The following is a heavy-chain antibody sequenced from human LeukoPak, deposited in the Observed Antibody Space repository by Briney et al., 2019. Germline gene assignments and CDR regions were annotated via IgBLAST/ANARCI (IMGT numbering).Heavy chain of an antibody. D-gene: IGHD3-16*01. V-gene: IGHV3-30*02. Sequence: PGGSLRLSCAASGFTFGSYGMHWVRQAPGKGLEWVAFISFDRSHEYYGDSMRGRFTIFRDNSKNTLHLQMNSLRAEDTAVYYCTTDSISGGFWGQGTLVTVSS. CDR1: GFTFGSYG. CDR3: TTDSISGGF. J-gene: IGHJ4*02. CDR2: ISFDRSHE.